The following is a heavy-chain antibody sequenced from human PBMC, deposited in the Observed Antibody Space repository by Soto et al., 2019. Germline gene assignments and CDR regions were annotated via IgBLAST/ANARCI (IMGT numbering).Heavy chain of an antibody. CDR3: AKERATTTAFDY. CDR1: GFTFSRDG. CDR2: ITDNGGST. Sequence: GGSLRLPCAASGFTFSRDGMIWVGQAPGKGLEWVSLITDNGGSTYYADSVKGRFTISRDNTKNTLFLQMNSLRAEDTAVYYCAKERATTTAFDYWGQGALVTVSS. J-gene: IGHJ4*02. D-gene: IGHD4-17*01. V-gene: IGHV3-23*01.